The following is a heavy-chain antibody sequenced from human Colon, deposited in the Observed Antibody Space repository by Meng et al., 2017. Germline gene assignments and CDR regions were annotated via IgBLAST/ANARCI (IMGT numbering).Heavy chain of an antibody. Sequence: GESLKISCKGSGYSFTSYWIGWVRQMPGKGLEWMGIIYPGDSDTKYSPSFQGQVTISADKSISTAYLQWSSLKASDTAMYYCARRYCSGGSCYLYWFDPWGQGTLVTVSS. J-gene: IGHJ5*02. V-gene: IGHV5-51*01. CDR1: GYSFTSYW. D-gene: IGHD2-15*01. CDR3: ARRYCSGGSCYLYWFDP. CDR2: IYPGDSDT.